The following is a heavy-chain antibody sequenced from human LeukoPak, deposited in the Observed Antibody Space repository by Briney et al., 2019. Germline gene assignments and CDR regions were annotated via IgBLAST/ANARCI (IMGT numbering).Heavy chain of an antibody. CDR2: MNPNSGNT. J-gene: IGHJ4*02. D-gene: IGHD6-6*01. CDR3: AVRSSSSRSLDY. Sequence: ASVKVSCKASGYTFTSYDINWVRQATGQGLEWMGWMNPNSGNTGYAQKFQGRVTITRNTSISTAYMELSSLRSEDTAVYYCAVRSSSSRSLDYWGQGTLVTVSS. CDR1: GYTFTSYD. V-gene: IGHV1-8*03.